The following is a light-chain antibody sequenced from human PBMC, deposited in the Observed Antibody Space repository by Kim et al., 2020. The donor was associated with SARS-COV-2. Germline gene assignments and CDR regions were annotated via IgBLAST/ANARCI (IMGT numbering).Light chain of an antibody. CDR3: SSYAGSRFI. CDR1: SNDVGDNKF. CDR2: EVT. Sequence: GPSVTISCTGTSNDVGDNKFVSWYQQHPGNAPKVLIYEVTQRPSGVPDRFSGSKSGNTASLTVSGLQPQDEADYYCSSYAGSRFIFGTGTKVTVL. V-gene: IGLV2-8*01. J-gene: IGLJ1*01.